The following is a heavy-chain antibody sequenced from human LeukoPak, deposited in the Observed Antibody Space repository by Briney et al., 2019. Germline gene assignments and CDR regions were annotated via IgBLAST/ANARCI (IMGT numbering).Heavy chain of an antibody. CDR1: GFTVTSNY. J-gene: IGHJ4*02. V-gene: IGHV3-66*01. CDR2: IYSGGYT. Sequence: GGSLRLSCAASGFTVTSNYMTWVRQAPGKGLEWVAIIYSGGYTDYADSVKGRFTISRDDSKNTLYLQMNSLRAEDTAVYYCARRLEYSGSKGVFDYWGQGTLVTVSS. D-gene: IGHD1-26*01. CDR3: ARRLEYSGSKGVFDY.